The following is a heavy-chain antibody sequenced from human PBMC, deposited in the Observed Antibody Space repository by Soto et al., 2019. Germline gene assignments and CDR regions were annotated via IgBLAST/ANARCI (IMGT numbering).Heavy chain of an antibody. CDR1: GGTFSSYA. CDR3: ARQYPRASSYSRLDP. J-gene: IGHJ5*02. CDR2: IIPIFGTA. V-gene: IGHV1-69*13. Sequence: GASVKVSCKASGGTFSSYAISWVRQAPGQGLEWKGGIIPIFGTANYAQKFQGRVKITADESTSTAYMELSSLRSEDTAVYYCARQYPRASSYSRLDPWGQGTLVTVSS. D-gene: IGHD6-13*01.